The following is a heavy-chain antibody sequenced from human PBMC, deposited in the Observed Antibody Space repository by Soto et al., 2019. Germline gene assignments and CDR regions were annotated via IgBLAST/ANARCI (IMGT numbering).Heavy chain of an antibody. V-gene: IGHV4-61*07. D-gene: IGHD3-3*01. J-gene: IGHJ4*01. CDR2: IYYSGRT. Sequence: GLEWSGYIYYSGRTSYNPSLKRRVTMSVDTSKNQCSLRLASVTAADTAVYFCASQDRSGKTLPVLYCWVYGTAVTVSS. CDR3: ASQDRSGKTLPVLYC.